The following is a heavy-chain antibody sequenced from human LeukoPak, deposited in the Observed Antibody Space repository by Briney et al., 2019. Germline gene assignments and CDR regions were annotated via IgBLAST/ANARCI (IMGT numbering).Heavy chain of an antibody. J-gene: IGHJ4*02. CDR3: ARGEAVDY. Sequence: GGSLRLSCAASGFTFSSYAMHWVRQAPGKGLEWVAVISYDGSNKYYADSVKGRFTISRDNSKNTLYLQMNSLRAEDTAVYYCARGEAVDYWGQGTLVTVPS. CDR1: GFTFSSYA. D-gene: IGHD1-26*01. V-gene: IGHV3-30-3*01. CDR2: ISYDGSNK.